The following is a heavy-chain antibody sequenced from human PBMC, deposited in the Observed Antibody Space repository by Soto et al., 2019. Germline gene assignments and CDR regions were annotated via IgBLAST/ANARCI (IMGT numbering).Heavy chain of an antibody. V-gene: IGHV3-7*01. CDR1: GFTFSNYW. CDR3: ARDLFDY. CDR2: INEDGSEK. J-gene: IGHJ4*02. Sequence: GGSLRLSCAASGFTFSNYWMNWVRQAPGKGLEWVANINEDGSEKYYVDSAKGRFTISRDNAKNSLYLQMSTLRAEDTAVYYCARDLFDYWGQGTLVTVSS.